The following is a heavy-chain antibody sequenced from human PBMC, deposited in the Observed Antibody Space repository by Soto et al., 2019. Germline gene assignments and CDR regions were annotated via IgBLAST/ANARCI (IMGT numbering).Heavy chain of an antibody. CDR1: GYTFTGYY. J-gene: IGHJ4*02. CDR2: ISHNSGGT. CDR3: ARDWIVANDY. D-gene: IGHD2-21*01. Sequence: GASVKVSCKASGYTFTGYYMHWVRRASGQGLEWTGWISHNSGGTNYAQKFQGRVTITRDTSISTAHMELSRLRSAATAVYYCARDWIVANDYRGQGTLVTVSS. V-gene: IGHV1-2*02.